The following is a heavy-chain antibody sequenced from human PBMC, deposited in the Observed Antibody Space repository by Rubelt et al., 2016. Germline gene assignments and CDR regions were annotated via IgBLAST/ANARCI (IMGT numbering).Heavy chain of an antibody. CDR1: GGSFSGYY. CDR3: ARYDYVWGRTKRSGTLDY. Sequence: QVQLQQWGAGLLKPSETLSLTCAVYGGSFSGYYWSWIRQPPGKGLEWIGEINHSGSTNYNPSLRVGGTISVDTPKNQVVLKLSLVTAADTAVYYCARYDYVWGRTKRSGTLDYWGQGTLVTVSS. D-gene: IGHD3-16*01. CDR2: INHSGST. V-gene: IGHV4-34*01. J-gene: IGHJ4*02.